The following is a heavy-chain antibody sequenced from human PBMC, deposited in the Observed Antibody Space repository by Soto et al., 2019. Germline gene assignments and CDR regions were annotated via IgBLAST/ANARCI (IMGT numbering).Heavy chain of an antibody. CDR3: ARALRADV. CDR2: ISGNGDTT. V-gene: IGHV3-64*01. J-gene: IGHJ6*02. Sequence: EVQLVESGGGLVQPGGSLRLSCVASGFTFSNYAMHWVRQAPGKGLECVSVISGNGDTTYYANSVKDRFTISRDNSKDTLYLQMGSLRADDMAVYYGARALRADVWGQGTTVAVSS. CDR1: GFTFSNYA.